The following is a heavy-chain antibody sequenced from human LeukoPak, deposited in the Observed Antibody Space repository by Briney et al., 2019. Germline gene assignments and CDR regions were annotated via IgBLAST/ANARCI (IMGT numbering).Heavy chain of an antibody. CDR1: GFTFSKFG. J-gene: IGHJ4*02. CDR2: LTNSGGST. V-gene: IGHV3-23*01. CDR3: ASASPAADY. Sequence: GGSLRLSCAASGFTFSKFGMGWVRQAPGKGLEWVSGLTNSGGSTYYAAAVKGRFTISSDNSKNTLYLQLNSLRAEDTALYYCASASPAADYWGQGTLVTVSS. D-gene: IGHD2-15*01.